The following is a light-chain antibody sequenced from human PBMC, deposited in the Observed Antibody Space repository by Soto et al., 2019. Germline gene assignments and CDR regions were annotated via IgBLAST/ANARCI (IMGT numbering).Light chain of an antibody. CDR1: SCNIGGNS. V-gene: IGLV1-47*02. J-gene: IGLJ2*01. Sequence: QSVLTQPPSASGTPGQRVTISCSGSSCNIGGNSVYWYQHLPGNAATLLIYLDNKRPSGVPDRFSGSTSCTSASLAISGLRSEEEAHYDCSAWDESLSGTVFGGGTQLTVL. CDR2: LDN. CDR3: SAWDESLSGTV.